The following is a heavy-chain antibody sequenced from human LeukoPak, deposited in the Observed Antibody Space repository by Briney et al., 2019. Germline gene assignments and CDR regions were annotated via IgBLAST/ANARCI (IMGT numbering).Heavy chain of an antibody. J-gene: IGHJ5*02. CDR2: IIPIFGTA. CDR3: ARDRYCSGGNRYSPETNWFDP. CDR1: GGTFSSYA. V-gene: IGHV1-69*05. Sequence: SVKVSCKASGGTFSSYAISWVRQAPGQGLEWMGGIIPIFGTANYAQKFQGRVTITTDESTSTAYMELSSLRSEDTAVYYCARDRYCSGGNRYSPETNWFDPWGQGTLVTVSS. D-gene: IGHD2-15*01.